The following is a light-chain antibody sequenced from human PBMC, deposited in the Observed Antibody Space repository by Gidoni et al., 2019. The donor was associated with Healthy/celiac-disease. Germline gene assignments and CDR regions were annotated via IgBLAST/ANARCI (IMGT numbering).Light chain of an antibody. CDR2: DAS. Sequence: EIVLTQSLATLSLSPGERATLSCRARQSVSRYLAWYQQKPGQAPRLLIYDASNRATGIPARFSGSGSRTDFTLTVSSLKPEDFAVYYCQHRSNCPPVVTFGGGTKVEIK. J-gene: IGKJ4*01. CDR1: QSVSRY. CDR3: QHRSNCPPVVT. V-gene: IGKV3-11*01.